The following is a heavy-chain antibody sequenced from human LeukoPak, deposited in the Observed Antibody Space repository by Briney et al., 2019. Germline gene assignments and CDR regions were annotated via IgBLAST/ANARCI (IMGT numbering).Heavy chain of an antibody. CDR2: INPSADST. V-gene: IGHV1-46*01. D-gene: IGHD6-19*01. CDR3: ARGHPSATGYSSGWYFHY. J-gene: IGHJ4*02. CDR1: GYTFTSYY. Sequence: ASVKVSCKASGYTFTSYYIHWVRQAPGQGLEWMGIINPSADSTNYAQKFQGRVTMTRDMSTSTVYMDLSSLTSDYTAVYYCARGHPSATGYSSGWYFHYWGQGTLVTVSS.